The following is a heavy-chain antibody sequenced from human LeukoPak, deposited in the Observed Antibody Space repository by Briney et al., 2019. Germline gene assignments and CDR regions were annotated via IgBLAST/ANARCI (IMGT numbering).Heavy chain of an antibody. Sequence: SGPTPVNPTQTLTLTCTFSGFSLYSSGVGVGWIRQPPGEALEWLAVIYWDDDKRYNPSLRSRLAMSKDASKSQVFLVMSNMDPVDTATYYCAHRRPGHLTGWDNSYFDNWGPGTLVTVSS. J-gene: IGHJ4*02. CDR1: GFSLYSSGVG. D-gene: IGHD1/OR15-1a*01. CDR3: AHRRPGHLTGWDNSYFDN. CDR2: IYWDDDK. V-gene: IGHV2-5*02.